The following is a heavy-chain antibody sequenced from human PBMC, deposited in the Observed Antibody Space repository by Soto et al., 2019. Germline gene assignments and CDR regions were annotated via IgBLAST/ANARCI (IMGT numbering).Heavy chain of an antibody. J-gene: IGHJ4*02. Sequence: EVHLVESGGDLVQPGGSLRLSCAASGFIFTVYWMTWVRQAPGKGLEWVAIIRQDGSETKYVDSVRGRFTISRDNAKNTSYLNMTSLPDEDTAVYYWLTTTRDRPFDYWGQGTLVTVAS. CDR1: GFIFTVYW. D-gene: IGHD1-1*01. V-gene: IGHV3-7*03. CDR2: IRQDGSET. CDR3: LTTTRDRPFDY.